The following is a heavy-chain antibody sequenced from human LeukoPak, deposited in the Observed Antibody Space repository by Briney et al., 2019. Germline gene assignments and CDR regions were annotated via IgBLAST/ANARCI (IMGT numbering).Heavy chain of an antibody. CDR3: ARESGDLNFDY. CDR1: GFTVSSNC. J-gene: IGHJ4*02. V-gene: IGHV3-53*01. CDR2: IYSGGST. D-gene: IGHD5-12*01. Sequence: GGSLRLSCAASGFTVSSNCMSWVRQAPGKGLEWVSVIYSGGSTYYADSVKGRFTISRGNSKNTLYLQMNSLRAEDTAVYYCARESGDLNFDYWGQGTLVTVSS.